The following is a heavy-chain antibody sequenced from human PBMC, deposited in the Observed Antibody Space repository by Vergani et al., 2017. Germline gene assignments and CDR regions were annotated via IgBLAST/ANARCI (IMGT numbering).Heavy chain of an antibody. Sequence: QVQLQASGPGRVKPSQTLSLTCTMSGGSISAGDYSWSWIRQPAGKGLEWLGHISSSGNASYNPSLKTRVSMSVDTSKNQFSLTVTSVTAADTAIYFCARRSGGYYSGGKVHPLRTAFDFWGHGTVVTVSS. D-gene: IGHD3-3*01. CDR2: ISSSGNA. J-gene: IGHJ3*01. CDR1: GGSISAGDYS. CDR3: ARRSGGYYSGGKVHPLRTAFDF. V-gene: IGHV4-61*02.